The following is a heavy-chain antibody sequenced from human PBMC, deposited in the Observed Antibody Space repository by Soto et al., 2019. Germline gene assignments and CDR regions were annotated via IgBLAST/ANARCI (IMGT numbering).Heavy chain of an antibody. CDR1: GGTFSSYA. CDR3: VRVVAIPGYPDN. J-gene: IGHJ4*02. Sequence: QVQLVQSGAEVRQPASSVKVSCKTSGGTFSSYAISWVRQAPGQGLEWMGGIVPIVDTSTYAQKFQGRGTITADESTSTVYMGLSSLRSDDTAVYYCVRVVAIPGYPDNWGQGTLVTVSS. CDR2: IVPIVDTS. D-gene: IGHD5-12*01. V-gene: IGHV1-69*12.